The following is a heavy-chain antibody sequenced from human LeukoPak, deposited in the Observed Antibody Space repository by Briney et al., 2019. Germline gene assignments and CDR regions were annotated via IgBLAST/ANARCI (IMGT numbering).Heavy chain of an antibody. J-gene: IGHJ4*02. CDR2: IYYSGRT. CDR1: GGSISSSSYY. D-gene: IGHD1-1*01. CDR3: ARVNNWNDFEVFDY. V-gene: IGHV4-61*05. Sequence: PSETLSLTCTVSGGSISSSSYYWGWIRQPPGKGLEWIGYIYYSGRTNYNPSLKSRVTISVDTSKNQFSLKLSAVTAADTAVYYCARVNNWNDFEVFDYWGQGTLVTVSS.